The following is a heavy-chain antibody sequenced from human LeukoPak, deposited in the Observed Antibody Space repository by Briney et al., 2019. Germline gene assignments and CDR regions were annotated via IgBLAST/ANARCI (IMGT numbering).Heavy chain of an antibody. D-gene: IGHD3-10*01. J-gene: IGHJ6*03. Sequence: PGGSLRLSCAASGFTFSSYEMNWVRQAPGKGVECVSYISSSGSTIYYAASVEGRFTISIDNVKNSLYLQMNSLRAEDTAVYYCARGGITMVRGVTSMDVWGKGTTVSVSS. CDR2: ISSSGSTI. V-gene: IGHV3-48*03. CDR1: GFTFSSYE. CDR3: ARGGITMVRGVTSMDV.